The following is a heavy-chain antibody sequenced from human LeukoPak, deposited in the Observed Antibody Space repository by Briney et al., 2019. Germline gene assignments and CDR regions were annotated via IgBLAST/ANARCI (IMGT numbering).Heavy chain of an antibody. CDR2: INAGNGNT. Sequence: ASVMVSCKASGYTFTSYAMHWVRQAPGQRLEWMGWINAGNGNTKYSQEFQGRVTITRDTSASTAYMELSSLRSDDTAVYYCGRDGRYFDYIGDFDYWGQGTLVTVSS. CDR3: GRDGRYFDYIGDFDY. CDR1: GYTFTSYA. J-gene: IGHJ4*02. D-gene: IGHD3-9*01. V-gene: IGHV1-3*01.